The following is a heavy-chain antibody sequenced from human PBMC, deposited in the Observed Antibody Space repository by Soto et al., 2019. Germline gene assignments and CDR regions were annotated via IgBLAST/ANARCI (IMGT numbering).Heavy chain of an antibody. D-gene: IGHD3-22*01. V-gene: IGHV2-5*02. CDR2: IYWDDDK. CDR3: AHSYRNDSSGERKIPFDY. CDR1: GFSLSTSGVG. J-gene: IGHJ4*02. Sequence: QITLKESGPTLVKPTQTLTLTCTFSGFSLSTSGVGVGWIRQPPGKALEWLALIYWDDDKRYSPSLKSRLTITKDTPKNQVVLTMTNIDPVDTATYYWAHSYRNDSSGERKIPFDYWGQGTLVTVSS.